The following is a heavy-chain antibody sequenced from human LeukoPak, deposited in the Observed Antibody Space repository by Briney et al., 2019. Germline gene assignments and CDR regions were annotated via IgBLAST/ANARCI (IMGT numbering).Heavy chain of an antibody. V-gene: IGHV1-46*01. Sequence: GASVKVSCKASGYTFTSYYMHWVRQAPGQGLEWMGIINPSGGSTSYAQKFQGRVTMTRDTSTSTVYMELSSLRSEDTAVYYCAKRLKRNYYYHYAMDVWGQGTTVTVSS. CDR3: AKRLKRNYYYHYAMDV. D-gene: IGHD3-22*01. J-gene: IGHJ6*02. CDR1: GYTFTSYY. CDR2: INPSGGST.